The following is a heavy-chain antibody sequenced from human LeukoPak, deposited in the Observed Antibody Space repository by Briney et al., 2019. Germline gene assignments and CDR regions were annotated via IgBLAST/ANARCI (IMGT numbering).Heavy chain of an antibody. J-gene: IGHJ4*02. CDR3: ARAPGYGDYHPSGFDY. CDR1: GGSISSGGYY. D-gene: IGHD4-17*01. V-gene: IGHV4-31*03. Sequence: TSETLSLTCTVSGGSISSGGYYWSWIRQHPGKGLEWIGYIYYSGSTYYNPSLKSRVTISVDTSKNQFSLKLSSVTAADTAVYYCARAPGYGDYHPSGFDYWGQGTLVTVSS. CDR2: IYYSGST.